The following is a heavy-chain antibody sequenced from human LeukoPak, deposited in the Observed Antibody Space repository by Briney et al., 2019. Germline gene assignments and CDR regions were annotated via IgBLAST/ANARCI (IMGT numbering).Heavy chain of an antibody. CDR2: ISGSGGST. CDR1: GFTFSSYA. V-gene: IGHV3-23*01. Sequence: GSLRLSCAASGFTFSSYAMSWVRQAPGKGLEWVSAISGSGGSTYYADSVKGRFTISRDNSKNTLYLQMNSLRAEDTAVYYCARKSGSSNHFDYWGQGTLVTVSS. J-gene: IGHJ4*02. D-gene: IGHD1-26*01. CDR3: ARKSGSSNHFDY.